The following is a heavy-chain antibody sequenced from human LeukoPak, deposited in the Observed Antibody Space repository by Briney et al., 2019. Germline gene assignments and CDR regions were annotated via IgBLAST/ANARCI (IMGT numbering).Heavy chain of an antibody. D-gene: IGHD6-13*01. V-gene: IGHV3-21*01. J-gene: IGHJ4*02. CDR2: ISGSSSYI. Sequence: VGSLRLSCAASGFTFSSYSMNWVRQAPGKGLEWVSSISGSSSYIYYADSVKGRFTISRDNAKNSLYLQMNSLRAEDTAVYYCARDSSSSWSPDWGQGTLVTVSS. CDR3: ARDSSSSWSPD. CDR1: GFTFSSYS.